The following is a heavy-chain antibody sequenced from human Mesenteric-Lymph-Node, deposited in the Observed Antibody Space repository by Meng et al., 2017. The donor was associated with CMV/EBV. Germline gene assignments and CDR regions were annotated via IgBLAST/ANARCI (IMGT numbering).Heavy chain of an antibody. D-gene: IGHD6-19*01. J-gene: IGHJ4*02. CDR2: INSEGSST. CDR1: GFTFNSYW. CDR3: ARGERYNTGWYHYDY. Sequence: AESLTLSCAASGFTFNSYWKHWVRQAPGKGLLWVSRINSEGSSTSYADSVKGRFTISRDNAKNTMYLQMNSLSAEDTAVYYCARGERYNTGWYHYDYWGQGTLVTVSS. V-gene: IGHV3-74*01.